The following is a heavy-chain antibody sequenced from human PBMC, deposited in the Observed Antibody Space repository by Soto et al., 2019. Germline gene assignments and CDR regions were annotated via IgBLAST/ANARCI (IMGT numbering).Heavy chain of an antibody. J-gene: IGHJ4*02. D-gene: IGHD3-3*01. CDR2: ISYEGSNK. Sequence: GGSLRLSCAASAFTFSSYGMHWVRQAPGKGLEWVAVISYEGSNKYYADSVKGRFTISRDNSKNTLYLQMNSMRAADTAVYYCAKDPSCDFWSGYSYYFDYWGQGTLVTVSS. V-gene: IGHV3-30*18. CDR1: AFTFSSYG. CDR3: AKDPSCDFWSGYSYYFDY.